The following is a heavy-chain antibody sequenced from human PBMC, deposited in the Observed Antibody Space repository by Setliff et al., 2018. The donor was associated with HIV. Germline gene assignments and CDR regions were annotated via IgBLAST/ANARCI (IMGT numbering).Heavy chain of an antibody. V-gene: IGHV4-34*01. D-gene: IGHD3-10*01. Sequence: TLSLTCAVYGGSFSDDSWNWIRQPPGKGLEWIGEINHRGNTNYNPSLESRVTISADTSKNQFSLKLSSVTAADTAVYYCARPRGGFGTYSYSYYMDVWGKGTTVTVSS. J-gene: IGHJ6*03. CDR2: INHRGNT. CDR1: GGSFSDDS. CDR3: ARPRGGFGTYSYSYYMDV.